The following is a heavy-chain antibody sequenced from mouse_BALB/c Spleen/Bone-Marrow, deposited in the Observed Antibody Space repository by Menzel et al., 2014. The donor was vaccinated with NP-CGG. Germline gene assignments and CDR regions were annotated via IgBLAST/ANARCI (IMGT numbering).Heavy chain of an antibody. V-gene: IGHV5-12*02. Sequence: EVKLMESGGGLVQPGGSLKLSCATSGFTFSDYYMYWVRQTPEKRLEWVAYISNGGGSTYYPDTVKGRFTISRDNAKNTLYLQMGRLKSEDTAMYYCARQGIYYGYDPFAYWGQGTLVTVS. J-gene: IGHJ3*01. CDR1: GFTFSDYY. D-gene: IGHD2-2*01. CDR3: ARQGIYYGYDPFAY. CDR2: ISNGGGST.